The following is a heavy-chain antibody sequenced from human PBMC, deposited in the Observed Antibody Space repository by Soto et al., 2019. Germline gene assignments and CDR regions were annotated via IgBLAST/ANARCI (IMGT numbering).Heavy chain of an antibody. CDR3: ARDEGGTTAIGG. CDR2: IDYSGST. CDR1: GGSISSGGYY. D-gene: IGHD1-26*01. J-gene: IGHJ4*02. Sequence: QVQLQESGPGLVKPSQTLSLTCTVSGGSISSGGYYWSWIRQHPGKGLEWIGNIDYSGSTYYNPSPKSGVTISVDASKNQVSLKLSSVTAADTAVYYCARDEGGTTAIGGWGQGTLVTVSS. V-gene: IGHV4-31*03.